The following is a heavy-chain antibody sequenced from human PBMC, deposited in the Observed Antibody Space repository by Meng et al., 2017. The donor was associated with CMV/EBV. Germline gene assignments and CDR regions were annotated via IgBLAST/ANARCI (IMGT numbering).Heavy chain of an antibody. V-gene: IGHV1-18*01. CDR1: GYTFISYG. D-gene: IGHD1-7*01. CDR3: ARGRLTGTTVRGYYYYGMDV. Sequence: ASVKVSCKASGYTFISYGISWVRQAPGQGLEWMGWISAYNGNTNYAQKLQGRVTMTTDTSTSTAYMELRSLRSDDTAVYYCARGRLTGTTVRGYYYYGMDVWSQGTTVTVSS. J-gene: IGHJ6*02. CDR2: ISAYNGNT.